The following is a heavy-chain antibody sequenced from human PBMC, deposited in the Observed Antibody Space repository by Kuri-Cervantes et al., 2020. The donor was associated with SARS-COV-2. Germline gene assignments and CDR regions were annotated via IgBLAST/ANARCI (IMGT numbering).Heavy chain of an antibody. Sequence: GGSLRLSCAASGFTFSSYAMHWVRQAPGKGLEWVSAISGSGGSTYYADSVKGRFTISRDNSKNTLYLQMNSLRAEDTAVYYCAKGGAADNHYYYYYGMDVWGQGTTVTVSS. CDR3: AKGGAADNHYYYYYGMDV. J-gene: IGHJ6*02. V-gene: IGHV3-23*01. D-gene: IGHD3-16*01. CDR2: ISGSGGST. CDR1: GFTFSSYA.